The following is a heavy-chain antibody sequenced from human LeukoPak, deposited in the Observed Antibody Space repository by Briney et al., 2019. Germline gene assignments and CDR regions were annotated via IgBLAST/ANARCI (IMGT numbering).Heavy chain of an antibody. CDR2: INHSGST. CDR3: ARGSNYYDSGKGWFDP. J-gene: IGHJ5*02. Sequence: LRLSCAASGFTFSNYAVSWIRQPPGKGLEWIGEINHSGSTNYNPSLKSRVTISVDTSKNQFSLKLSSVTAADTAVYYCARGSNYYDSGKGWFDPWGQGTLVTVSS. D-gene: IGHD3-10*01. CDR1: GFTFSNYA. V-gene: IGHV4-34*01.